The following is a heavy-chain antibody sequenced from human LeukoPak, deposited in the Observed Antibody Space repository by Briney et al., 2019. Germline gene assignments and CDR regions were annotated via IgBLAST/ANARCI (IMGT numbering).Heavy chain of an antibody. V-gene: IGHV3-66*01. D-gene: IGHD1-26*01. CDR2: IYSDGIT. CDR1: GFTVSSDY. CDR3: AKDRDGLGVAGVGY. J-gene: IGHJ4*02. Sequence: GGSLRLSCAASGFTVSSDYMSWVRQAPGNRLEWVSTIYSDGITNYSDSVKGRFTISRDNSKNMLYLQMSSLRAEDTAVYYCAKDRDGLGVAGVGYWGQGTLVTVSS.